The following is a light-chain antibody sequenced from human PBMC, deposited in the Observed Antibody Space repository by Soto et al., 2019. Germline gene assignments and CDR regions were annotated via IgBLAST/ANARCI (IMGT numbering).Light chain of an antibody. V-gene: IGLV2-14*01. CDR2: EVS. J-gene: IGLJ1*01. CDR1: NSDVGAYNF. Sequence: QSALTQPASVSGSPGQSIAISCTGTNSDVGAYNFVSWYQQYPGKAPKLIIHEVSNRPSGISDRFSGSKSGNTASLTISGLQADDEADYYCSSFTTYIARVFGTGTKLTVL. CDR3: SSFTTYIARV.